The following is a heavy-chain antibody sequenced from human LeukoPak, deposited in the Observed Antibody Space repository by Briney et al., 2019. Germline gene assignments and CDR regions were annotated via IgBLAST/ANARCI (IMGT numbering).Heavy chain of an antibody. CDR2: INPNSGGT. Sequence: ASVKVSCKASGYTFTVYYMHWVRQAPGQGLEWMGWINPNSGGTNYAQKFQGRVTMTRDTSISTAYMELSRLRSDDTAVYYCARGRKIVGATNFDYWGQGTLVTVSS. V-gene: IGHV1-2*02. J-gene: IGHJ4*02. CDR1: GYTFTVYY. D-gene: IGHD1-26*01. CDR3: ARGRKIVGATNFDY.